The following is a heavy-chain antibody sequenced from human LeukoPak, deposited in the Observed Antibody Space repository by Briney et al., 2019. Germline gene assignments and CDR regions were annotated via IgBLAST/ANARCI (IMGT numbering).Heavy chain of an antibody. CDR2: IWYDGSNK. CDR1: GFTFSNFG. J-gene: IGHJ3*02. CDR3: SRRLAAAGTDAFDI. Sequence: PGGSLRLSCAASGFTFSNFGMHWVRQAPGKGLEWVAVIWYDGSNKYYADSVKGRVTISRDNSNSTLSLQMNSLRAEDTAVYYCSRRLAAAGTDAFDIWGQGTMVTVSS. D-gene: IGHD6-13*01. V-gene: IGHV3-33*01.